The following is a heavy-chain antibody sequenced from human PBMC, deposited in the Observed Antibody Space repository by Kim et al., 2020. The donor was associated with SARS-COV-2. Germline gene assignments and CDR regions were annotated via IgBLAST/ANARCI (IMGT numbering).Heavy chain of an antibody. CDR3: AKGANRDHAYYFDH. CDR1: GFTFTGFA. J-gene: IGHJ4*02. V-gene: IGHV3-23*01. CDR2: SSGSGGLT. Sequence: GGSLRLSCAASGFTFTGFAMSWVRQAPGKGLEWVSSSSGSGGLTFYTDSVKGQFTISRDNSKNTLYLQMNSLRAEDTAVYYCAKGANRDHAYYFDHWGQGTLVTVSS.